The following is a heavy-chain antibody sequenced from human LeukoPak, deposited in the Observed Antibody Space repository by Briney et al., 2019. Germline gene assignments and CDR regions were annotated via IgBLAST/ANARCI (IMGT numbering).Heavy chain of an antibody. D-gene: IGHD2-15*01. V-gene: IGHV4-59*12. CDR3: ARGWGLRGGIMDV. Sequence: SETLSLTCTVSGGSISSYYWSWIRQPPGKGLEWIGYIYYSGSTKYNPSLKSRLTISVDTSKNQFSLRLSSVTAADTAVYYCARGWGLRGGIMDVWGKGTTVTISS. CDR2: IYYSGST. CDR1: GGSISSYY. J-gene: IGHJ6*04.